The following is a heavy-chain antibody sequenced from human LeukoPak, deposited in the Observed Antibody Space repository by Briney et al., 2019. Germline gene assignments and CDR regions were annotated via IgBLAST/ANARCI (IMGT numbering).Heavy chain of an antibody. J-gene: IGHJ4*02. CDR1: GYTFTGYY. Sequence: ASVKVSCKASGYTFTGYYMHWVRQAPGQGLECMGWINPNSGGTNYAQKFQGRVTMTRDTSISTAYMELSRLRSEDTAVYYCARGLYCSSTSCHETTDFDYWGQGTLVTVSS. V-gene: IGHV1-2*02. CDR3: ARGLYCSSTSCHETTDFDY. D-gene: IGHD2-2*01. CDR2: INPNSGGT.